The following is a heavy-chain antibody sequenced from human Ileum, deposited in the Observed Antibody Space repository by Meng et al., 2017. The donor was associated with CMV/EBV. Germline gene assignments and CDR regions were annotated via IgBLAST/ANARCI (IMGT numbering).Heavy chain of an antibody. CDR2: INHVGST. Sequence: VYGEPLSGYYGNWIRQSPGKGLQWIGEINHVGSTNYNPSLKSRVTISLDTSKNQFSLELTSVSAADTAVYYCARDPRGGERRFDFWGQGTLVTVSS. CDR1: GEPLSGYY. V-gene: IGHV4-34*01. J-gene: IGHJ4*02. D-gene: IGHD3-16*01. CDR3: ARDPRGGERRFDF.